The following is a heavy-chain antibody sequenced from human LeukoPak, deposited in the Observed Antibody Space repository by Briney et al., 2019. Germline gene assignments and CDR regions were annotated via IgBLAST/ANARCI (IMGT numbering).Heavy chain of an antibody. D-gene: IGHD2-8*02. CDR3: ARETGVGDFDY. CDR2: IYSGGSA. J-gene: IGHJ4*02. Sequence: GGSLRLSCAASEFSVGSNYMTWVRQAPGKGLEWVSLIYSGGSAYYADSVKGRFTISRDNSKNTLYLQMNSLRAEDTAVYYCARETGVGDFDYWGQGTLVTVSS. V-gene: IGHV3-66*01. CDR1: EFSVGSNY.